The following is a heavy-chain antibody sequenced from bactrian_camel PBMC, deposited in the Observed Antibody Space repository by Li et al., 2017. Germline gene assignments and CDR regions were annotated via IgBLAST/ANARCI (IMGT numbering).Heavy chain of an antibody. J-gene: IGHJ6*01. D-gene: IGHD5*01. Sequence: DVQLVESGGGSVQTGGSLTLSCAAGRYTYKRNCMGWFRQRPGKDREGVAVLWIGGATTSYADSVKGRFTIYVDNAKNTLYLQMNSLNPEDTGTYTCAAGQGVGWCLDVIRVGAEADFDYWGQGTQVTVS. CDR1: RYTYKRNC. CDR3: AAGQGVGWCLDVIRVGAEADFDY. CDR2: LWIGGATT. V-gene: IGHV3S42*01.